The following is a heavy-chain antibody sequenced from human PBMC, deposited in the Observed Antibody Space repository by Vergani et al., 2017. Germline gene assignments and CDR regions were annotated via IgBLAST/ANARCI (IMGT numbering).Heavy chain of an antibody. CDR3: VRTEYCTGIACNTRFDS. CDR1: GFSSNTSC. CDR2: IDEYGNRA. V-gene: IGHV3-74*03. Sequence: EVQLVESGGGSVQSGGSLRLSCVASGFSSNTSCMHWVRQVPGKGMMGVARIDEYGNRATYGDFETGRFTISRDNAKNTVFLQMNKQRADDAGVYYGVRTEYCTGIACNTRFDSWGQGALVTVSS. J-gene: IGHJ5*01. D-gene: IGHD2-8*02.